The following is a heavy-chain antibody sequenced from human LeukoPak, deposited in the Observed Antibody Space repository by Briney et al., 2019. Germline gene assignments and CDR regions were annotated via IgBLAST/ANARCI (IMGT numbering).Heavy chain of an antibody. CDR1: GYSFTSYW. J-gene: IGHJ6*02. D-gene: IGHD5-12*01. CDR2: IDPSDSYT. CDR3: ARASYGSEYYYYYGMDV. V-gene: IGHV5-10-1*01. Sequence: GESLKISCKGSGYSFTSYWISWVRQMPGKGLEWMGRIDPSDSYTNYSPSFQGHVTISADKSISTAYLQWSSLKASDTAMYYCARASYGSEYYYYYGMDVWGQGITVTVSS.